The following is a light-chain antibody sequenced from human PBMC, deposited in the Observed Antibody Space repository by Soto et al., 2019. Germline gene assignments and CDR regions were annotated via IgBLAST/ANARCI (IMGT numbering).Light chain of an antibody. CDR1: QSLLHSNGYNY. Sequence: DIVMTQSPLSLTVTPGEPASISCRSSQSLLHSNGYNYLDWYLQKPGQSPQVLIHLGSYRASGVPDRLSGSGSGTDFTLTISRVEAEDVGVYYGMQALQTPYTFGQGTKLEIK. CDR3: MQALQTPYT. CDR2: LGS. J-gene: IGKJ2*01. V-gene: IGKV2-28*01.